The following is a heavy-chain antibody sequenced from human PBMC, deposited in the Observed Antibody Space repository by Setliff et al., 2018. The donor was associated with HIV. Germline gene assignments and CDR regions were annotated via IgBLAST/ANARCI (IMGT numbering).Heavy chain of an antibody. CDR1: GFSFSTYS. V-gene: IGHV3-23*01. CDR2: LSATGVTT. D-gene: IGHD6-19*01. Sequence: GGSLRLSCVASGFSFSTYSMGWVRQGPGKGLEWVSGLSATGVTTHYADSVKGRSTISRDNSKDTLYLQLNSLRAEDTAVYYCVKDELGSYSSGWFFDQWGQGTLVTVSS. CDR3: VKDELGSYSSGWFFDQ. J-gene: IGHJ4*02.